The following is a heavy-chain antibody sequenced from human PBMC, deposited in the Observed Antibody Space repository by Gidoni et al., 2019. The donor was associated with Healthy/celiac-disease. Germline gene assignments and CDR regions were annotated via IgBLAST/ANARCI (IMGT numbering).Heavy chain of an antibody. CDR1: GYTFTSYA. CDR3: ARDPPDYWFGELEPYFDY. CDR2: INAGNGNT. J-gene: IGHJ4*02. V-gene: IGHV1-3*01. D-gene: IGHD3-10*01. Sequence: QVQLVQSGAEVKKPGASVKVSCKASGYTFTSYAMHWVRQAPGQRLEWMGWINAGNGNTKYSQKFQGRVTITRDTSASTAYMELSSLRSEDTAVYYCARDPPDYWFGELEPYFDYWGQGTLVTVSS.